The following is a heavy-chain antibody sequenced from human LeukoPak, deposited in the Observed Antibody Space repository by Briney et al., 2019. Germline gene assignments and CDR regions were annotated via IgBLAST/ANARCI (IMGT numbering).Heavy chain of an antibody. CDR3: ARAGYSSSWYLY. J-gene: IGHJ4*02. D-gene: IGHD6-13*01. CDR2: ISSSSRYI. CDR1: GCTFRSYS. V-gene: IGHV3-21*01. Sequence: PGGSLRLSCAASGCTFRSYSMNWVRQAPGKGLEWGSSISSSSRYINYADSVKGRFTISRDNAKNSLDLQMNSLIAEDTAVYYCARAGYSSSWYLYWGQGTLVTVSS.